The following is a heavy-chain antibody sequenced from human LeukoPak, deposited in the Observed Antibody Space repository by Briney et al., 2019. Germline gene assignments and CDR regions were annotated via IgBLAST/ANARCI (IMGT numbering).Heavy chain of an antibody. Sequence: PGGSLRLSCAASGFSFSSYLMSWVRQAPGKGLEWVSTISGNGGGTYYADSVKGRFTISSDSSKNTLYLQMNSLRAEDTAVYYCAKSGSGNYYDRFDYWGQGTLITVSS. D-gene: IGHD3-10*01. CDR2: ISGNGGGT. CDR3: AKSGSGNYYDRFDY. V-gene: IGHV3-23*01. J-gene: IGHJ4*02. CDR1: GFSFSSYL.